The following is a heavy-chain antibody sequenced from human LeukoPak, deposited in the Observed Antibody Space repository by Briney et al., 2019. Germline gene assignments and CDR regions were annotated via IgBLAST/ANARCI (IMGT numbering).Heavy chain of an antibody. Sequence: SVKVSCKASGYTFTSYGISWVRQAPGQGLEWMGGIIPIFGTANYAQKFQGRVTITADESTSTAYMELSSLRSEDTAVYYCARGVGTYYDFWSGYSTKPYGMDVWGQGTTVTVSS. V-gene: IGHV1-69*13. D-gene: IGHD3-3*01. CDR3: ARGVGTYYDFWSGYSTKPYGMDV. CDR1: GYTFTSYG. CDR2: IIPIFGTA. J-gene: IGHJ6*02.